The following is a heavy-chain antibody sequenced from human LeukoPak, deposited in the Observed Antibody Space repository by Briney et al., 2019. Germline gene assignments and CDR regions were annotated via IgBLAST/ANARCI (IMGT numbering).Heavy chain of an antibody. J-gene: IGHJ4*02. Sequence: PGGSLRLSCAASGFTFSSYAMSWVRQAPGKGLEWVSAISGSGGSTYYADSVKGRFTISRDNSNNTLYLQMSSLRAGDTAVYYCAKPTGSTWSTGYWGPGTLVTVSS. CDR3: AKPTGSTWSTGY. CDR1: GFTFSSYA. V-gene: IGHV3-23*01. D-gene: IGHD6-13*01. CDR2: ISGSGGST.